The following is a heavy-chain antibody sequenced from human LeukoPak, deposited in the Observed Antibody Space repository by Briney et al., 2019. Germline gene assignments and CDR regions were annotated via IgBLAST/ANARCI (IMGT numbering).Heavy chain of an antibody. CDR2: ISSSSSYI. V-gene: IGHV3-21*04. Sequence: GGSLRLSCAASGFTFSSYSMNWVRQAPGKGLEWVSSISSSSSYIYYADSVKGRFTISRDNSKNTLYLQMNSLRAEDTAVYYCAKDRPKIVVVPAAISRLDYWGQGTLVTVSS. CDR3: AKDRPKIVVVPAAISRLDY. J-gene: IGHJ4*02. D-gene: IGHD2-2*01. CDR1: GFTFSSYS.